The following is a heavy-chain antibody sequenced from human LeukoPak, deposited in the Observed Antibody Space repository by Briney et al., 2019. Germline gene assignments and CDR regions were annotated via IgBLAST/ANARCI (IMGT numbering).Heavy chain of an antibody. Sequence: PSETLSLTCAVYGGSFSGYYWSWIRQPPGKWLEWIGEINHSGSTNYNPSLKSRVTISVDTSKNQFSLKLSSVTAADTAVYYCARRYYYGSGSYYKNSPHFDYWGQGTLVTVSS. J-gene: IGHJ4*02. CDR1: GGSFSGYY. D-gene: IGHD3-10*01. CDR3: ARRYYYGSGSYYKNSPHFDY. V-gene: IGHV4-34*01. CDR2: INHSGST.